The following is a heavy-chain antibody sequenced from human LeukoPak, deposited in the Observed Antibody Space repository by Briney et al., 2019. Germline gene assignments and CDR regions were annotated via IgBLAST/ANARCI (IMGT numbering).Heavy chain of an antibody. J-gene: IGHJ4*02. V-gene: IGHV4-39*01. CDR2: IDYSGST. Sequence: SETLSPTCTVSGGSISSTIYYWGWIRQPPGKGLGWIGSIDYSGSTSYNRCLKSRCPITVDTSKTQFSLNLSSVTTADTTVYYYGRTITVIKRYFDFWGQGTLVTVSS. CDR3: GRTITVIKRYFDF. CDR1: GGSISSTIYY. D-gene: IGHD3-22*01.